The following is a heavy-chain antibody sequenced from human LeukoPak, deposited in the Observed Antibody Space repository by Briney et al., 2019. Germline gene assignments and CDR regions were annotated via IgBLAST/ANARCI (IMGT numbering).Heavy chain of an antibody. J-gene: IGHJ4*02. CDR1: GFTFSSYG. CDR3: AKGSYSSSSGGTDY. Sequence: GGSLRLSCAASGFTFSSYGMHWVRQAPGKGLEWVAVIWYDGSNQFYADSVKGRFTISRENSQNTVYLHMNSLRGEDTAVYYCAKGSYSSSSGGTDYWGQGPLVTVSS. V-gene: IGHV3-33*06. CDR2: IWYDGSNQ. D-gene: IGHD6-6*01.